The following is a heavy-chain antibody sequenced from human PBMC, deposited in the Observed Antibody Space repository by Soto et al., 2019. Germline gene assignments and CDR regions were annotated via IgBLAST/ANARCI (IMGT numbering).Heavy chain of an antibody. V-gene: IGHV3-7*01. CDR3: ARGGGCITDH. J-gene: IGHJ4*02. CDR2: IKEDGSEK. CDR1: GFSFSNIW. Sequence: EVQLVESGGGLVQPGGSLRLSCAASGFSFSNIWMSWVRQAPGKGLEWVATIKEDGSEKYYVDSVKGRFTVSRENAKDSLYLQMNSLRVDAEAVYYCARGGGCITDHWGQGALVTVPS. D-gene: IGHD2-8*01.